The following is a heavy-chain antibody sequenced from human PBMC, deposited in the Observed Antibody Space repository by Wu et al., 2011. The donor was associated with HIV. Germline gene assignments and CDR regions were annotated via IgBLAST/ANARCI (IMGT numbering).Heavy chain of an antibody. Sequence: QVQLQQWGAGLLKPSETLSLTCAVYGGPFSGYYWSWIRQPPGEGLQWIGEIIHSGSTNYNPSLRSRVTISVDTSKNQFSLNLTSVTAADTAVYYCARGPYGGPGWFDPWGQGTLVTVSS. CDR1: GGPFSGYY. D-gene: IGHD3-10*01. J-gene: IGHJ5*02. CDR2: IIHSGST. CDR3: ARGPYGGPGWFDP. V-gene: IGHV4-34*01.